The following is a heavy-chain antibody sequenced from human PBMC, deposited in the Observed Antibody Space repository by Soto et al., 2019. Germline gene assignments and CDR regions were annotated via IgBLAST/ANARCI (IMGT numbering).Heavy chain of an antibody. CDR1: GFTFSSYA. V-gene: IGHV3-23*01. Sequence: GGSLRLSCAASGFTFSSYAMSWDRQAPGKGLEWVSAISGSGGSTYYADSVKGRFTISRDNSKNTLYLQMNSLRAEDTAVYYCAKSILPSPRCYFDYWGQGTLVTVSS. CDR2: ISGSGGST. J-gene: IGHJ4*02. CDR3: AKSILPSPRCYFDY. D-gene: IGHD3-3*01.